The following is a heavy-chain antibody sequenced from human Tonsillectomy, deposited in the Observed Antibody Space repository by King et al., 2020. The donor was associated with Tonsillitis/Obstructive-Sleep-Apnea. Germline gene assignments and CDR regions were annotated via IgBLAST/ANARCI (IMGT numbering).Heavy chain of an antibody. CDR1: GLTFSDHY. D-gene: IGHD2-2*01. J-gene: IGHJ6*03. Sequence: VQLVESGGGLVQPGGSLRLSCAASGLTFSDHYMDWVRQAPGKGLEWVGRSRNKANSNATEYAASVKGRFSISRDDSSNAVYLQMNRLKTEDTAVYYCTRERASSCMDVWGKGTRVTVSS. V-gene: IGHV3-72*01. CDR3: TRERASSCMDV. CDR2: SRNKANSNAT.